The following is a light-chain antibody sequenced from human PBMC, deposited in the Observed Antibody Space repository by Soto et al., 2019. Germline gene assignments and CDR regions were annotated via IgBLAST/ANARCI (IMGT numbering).Light chain of an antibody. V-gene: IGLV2-8*01. CDR1: SSDVGGYNY. J-gene: IGLJ2*01. Sequence: QSVLTQPPSASGSPGQAVTISCTGTSSDVGGYNYFSWYQHHPGKAPKAMMYEVCKRPSGVPDRFSGSKSGNTASLTVSGLHPEDEADYYCSSYAGSDTSVFGGGTKLTVL. CDR3: SSYAGSDTSV. CDR2: EVC.